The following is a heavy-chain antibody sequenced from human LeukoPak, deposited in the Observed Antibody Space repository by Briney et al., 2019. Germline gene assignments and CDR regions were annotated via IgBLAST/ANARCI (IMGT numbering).Heavy chain of an antibody. V-gene: IGHV4-4*07. CDR3: AREGQQRPLDY. Sequence: PSETLSITCTASGCSTSGYYWSWIRQPARMELEWIGRISTSGSTHYSPSLKSRVTMSVHTSRNQFSLNLSSVAAADTAVYYCAREGQQRPLDYWGRGTLVTVSS. CDR1: GCSTSGYY. J-gene: IGHJ4*01. CDR2: ISTSGST. D-gene: IGHD6-25*01.